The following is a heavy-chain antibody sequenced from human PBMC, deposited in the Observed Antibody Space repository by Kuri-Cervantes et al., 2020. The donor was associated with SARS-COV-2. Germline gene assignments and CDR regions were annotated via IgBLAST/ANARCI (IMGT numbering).Heavy chain of an antibody. CDR2: IIPMFDSL. D-gene: IGHD5-18*01. J-gene: IGHJ4*02. Sequence: SVKVSCKASGGTLRNYAISWVRQAPGQGLEWMGGIIPMFDSLNYAQKLQGRVTMTTDTSTSTAYMELRSLRSDDTAVYYCARKRGYSYGDFDYWGQGTLVTVSS. CDR1: GGTLRNYA. V-gene: IGHV1-69*05. CDR3: ARKRGYSYGDFDY.